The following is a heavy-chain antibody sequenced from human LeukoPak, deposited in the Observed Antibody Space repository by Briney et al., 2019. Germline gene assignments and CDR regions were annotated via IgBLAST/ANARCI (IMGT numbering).Heavy chain of an antibody. CDR3: AKQGAGIRD. J-gene: IGHJ4*02. CDR2: ISGSSSTI. Sequence: GGSLRLSCAASGFTFSSYSMNWVRQAPGKGLEWISYISGSSSTIYYADSVKGRFTISRDNAKNSLYLQMNSLRAEDTAVYYCAKQGAGIRDWGQGTLVAVSS. V-gene: IGHV3-48*01. D-gene: IGHD6-19*01. CDR1: GFTFSSYS.